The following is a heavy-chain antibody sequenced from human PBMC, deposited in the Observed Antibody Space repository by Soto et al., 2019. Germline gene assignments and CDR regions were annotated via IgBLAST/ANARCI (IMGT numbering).Heavy chain of an antibody. CDR1: GYSFTSYW. CDR3: ARQTSSAPNYYYYYGMDV. D-gene: IGHD6-19*01. Sequence: PGESLKISCKGSGYSFTSYWIGWVRQMPGKGLEWMGIIYPGDSDTRYSPSFQGQVTISADKSISTAYLQWSSLKASDTAMYYCARQTSSAPNYYYYYGMDVWGKGTTVTVSS. J-gene: IGHJ6*04. CDR2: IYPGDSDT. V-gene: IGHV5-51*01.